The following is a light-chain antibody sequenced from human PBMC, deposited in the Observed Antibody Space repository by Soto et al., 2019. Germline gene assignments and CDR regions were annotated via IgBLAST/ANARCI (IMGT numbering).Light chain of an antibody. CDR2: LNSDGSH. CDR1: SGHCSYV. Sequence: QLVLTQSPSASASLGASVMLTSTLSSGHCSYVIAWHQQQPEKGPRYLMKLNSDGSHSKGDGIPDRFSGSSSGAERYLTISSLQSEDEADYYCQTWGTGIHWVFGGRTKLTVL. J-gene: IGLJ3*02. CDR3: QTWGTGIHWV. V-gene: IGLV4-69*01.